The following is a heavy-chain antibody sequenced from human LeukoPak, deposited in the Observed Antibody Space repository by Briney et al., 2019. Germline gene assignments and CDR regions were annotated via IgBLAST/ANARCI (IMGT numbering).Heavy chain of an antibody. Sequence: SETLSLTCTVSGGSITDYYWSWIRQPPGKGLEWIGYIYHSGSTYYNPSLKSRVTISVDRSKNQFSLKLSSVTAADTAVYYCARGGYDILTGYHNNWFDPWGQGTLVTVSS. CDR2: IYHSGST. CDR1: GGSITDYY. V-gene: IGHV4-30-2*01. CDR3: ARGGYDILTGYHNNWFDP. J-gene: IGHJ5*02. D-gene: IGHD3-9*01.